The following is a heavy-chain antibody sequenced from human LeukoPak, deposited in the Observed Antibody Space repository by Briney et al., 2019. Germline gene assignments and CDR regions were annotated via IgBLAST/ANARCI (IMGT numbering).Heavy chain of an antibody. CDR1: GGSSSGYY. CDR2: IYHSGST. Sequence: PSETLSLTCTVSGGSSSGYYWGWIRQPPGKGLEWIGSIYHSGSTYYNPSLKSRVTISVDTSKNQFSLKLSSVTAADTAVYYCARSITIFGVVNSDYWGQGTLVTVSS. V-gene: IGHV4-38-2*02. CDR3: ARSITIFGVVNSDY. D-gene: IGHD3-3*01. J-gene: IGHJ4*02.